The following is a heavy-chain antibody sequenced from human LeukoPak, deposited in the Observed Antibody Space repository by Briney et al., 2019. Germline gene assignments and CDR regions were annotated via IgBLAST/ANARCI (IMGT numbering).Heavy chain of an antibody. J-gene: IGHJ3*02. V-gene: IGHV3-66*01. D-gene: IGHD1-26*01. CDR2: IYSGRST. Sequence: IYSGRSTYYADSVKTIFTISRDNSKNTLYLQMNSLRAEDTAVYYCARVSGSYPVGAFDIWGQGTMVTVSS. CDR3: ARVSGSYPVGAFDI.